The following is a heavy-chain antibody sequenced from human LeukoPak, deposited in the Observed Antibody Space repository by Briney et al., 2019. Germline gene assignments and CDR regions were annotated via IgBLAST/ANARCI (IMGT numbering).Heavy chain of an antibody. CDR1: GFTFSSYS. D-gene: IGHD1-26*01. CDR3: ASLASPIKPVGASDWFDP. J-gene: IGHJ5*02. CDR2: ISSSSSSYI. Sequence: GGSLGLSCAASGFTFSSYSMNWVRQAPGKGLEWVSSISSSSSSYIYYADSVKGRFTISRDNAKNSLYLQMNSLRAEDTAVYYCASLASPIKPVGASDWFDPWGQGTLVTVSS. V-gene: IGHV3-21*01.